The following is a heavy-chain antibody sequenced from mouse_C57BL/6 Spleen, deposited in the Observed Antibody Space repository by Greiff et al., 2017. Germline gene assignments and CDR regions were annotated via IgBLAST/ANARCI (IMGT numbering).Heavy chain of an antibody. CDR1: GYTFTSYW. Sequence: QVQLQQPGAELVKPGASVKVSCKASGYTFTSYWMHWVKQRTGQGLEWIGRIHPSDSDTNYNQKFKGQATLPVAKSSSTAYMQLRILTSDDSAVYYCSIWYITTLAIDYWGQGTSVTVSS. J-gene: IGHJ4*01. CDR2: IHPSDSDT. V-gene: IGHV1-74*01. D-gene: IGHD1-1*01. CDR3: SIWYITTLAIDY.